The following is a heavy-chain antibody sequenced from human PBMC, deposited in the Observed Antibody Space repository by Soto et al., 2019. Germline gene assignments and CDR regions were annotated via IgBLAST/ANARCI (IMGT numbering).Heavy chain of an antibody. J-gene: IGHJ6*02. CDR1: GYIFSNYY. D-gene: IGHD3-22*01. CDR2: INPSGGSA. V-gene: IGHV1-46*01. Sequence: ASVKVSCKASGYIFSNYYMHWVRQAPGQGLEWMGIINPSGGSASHAQKFQGRVTMTSDTSTSTVYMELSSLRSDDTAVYYCARDRLQAPPARIHMIVVVTYYGMDVWGQGTTVTVSS. CDR3: ARDRLQAPPARIHMIVVVTYYGMDV.